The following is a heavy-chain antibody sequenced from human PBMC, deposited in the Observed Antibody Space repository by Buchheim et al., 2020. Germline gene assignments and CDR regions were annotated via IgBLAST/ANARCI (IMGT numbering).Heavy chain of an antibody. CDR2: IGSSSNPI. D-gene: IGHD1-26*01. CDR1: GFTFSNYS. J-gene: IGHJ4*02. Sequence: EVQLVESGRTLVQPGGSLRLSCAASGFTFSNYSMNWVRQAPGKGLEWVSYIGSSSNPIFYADSVKGRFTISRENAKNSLYLQIDSLRAEDTVVYYCAAQSGSAWFDYWGQGTL. CDR3: AAQSGSAWFDY. V-gene: IGHV3-48*01.